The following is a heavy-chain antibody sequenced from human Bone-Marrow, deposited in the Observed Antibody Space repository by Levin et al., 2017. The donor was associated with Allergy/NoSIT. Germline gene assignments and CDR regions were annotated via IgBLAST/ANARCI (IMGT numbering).Heavy chain of an antibody. CDR1: GNSLPSSSYL. CDR2: IYYTGTT. V-gene: IGHV4-39*01. Sequence: SQTLSLPCTVSGNSLPSSSYLWAWIRQPPGKGVEWIGNIYYTGTTYYNPSLKSRVTISMDTSKNQFSLKVTSVSAADTAMYYCARGRRDYGDYLGFDYWGQGTLVTVSS. CDR3: ARGRRDYGDYLGFDY. D-gene: IGHD4-17*01. J-gene: IGHJ4*02.